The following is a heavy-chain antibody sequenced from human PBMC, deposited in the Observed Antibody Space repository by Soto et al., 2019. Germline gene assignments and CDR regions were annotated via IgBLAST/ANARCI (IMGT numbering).Heavy chain of an antibody. CDR1: GFTFSSYS. Sequence: EVQLVESGGGLVKPGGSLRLSCAASGFTFSSYSMNWVRQAPGKGLEWVSSISSSSSYIYYADSVKGRFTISRDNAKNSLYLQMNSLRAEDTAVYYRARKYSSELGYYYYGMDVWGQGTTVTVSS. J-gene: IGHJ6*02. V-gene: IGHV3-21*01. D-gene: IGHD6-19*01. CDR2: ISSSSSYI. CDR3: ARKYSSELGYYYYGMDV.